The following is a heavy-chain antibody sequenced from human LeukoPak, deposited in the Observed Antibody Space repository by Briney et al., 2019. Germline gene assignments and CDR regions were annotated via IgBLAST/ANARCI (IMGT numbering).Heavy chain of an antibody. CDR1: GFSFGKYW. CDR3: GRVGGRSKAAKGDAFDI. D-gene: IGHD6-6*01. J-gene: IGHJ3*02. V-gene: IGHV3-7*03. Sequence: GGSLRLSCVASGFSFGKYWMSWVRQAPGKGLEWVANIKLDGSEKNYVDSVKGRFTISRDNTKNSLYLQMNSLRAEDTAVFYCGRVGGRSKAAKGDAFDIWGQGTMVTVSS. CDR2: IKLDGSEK.